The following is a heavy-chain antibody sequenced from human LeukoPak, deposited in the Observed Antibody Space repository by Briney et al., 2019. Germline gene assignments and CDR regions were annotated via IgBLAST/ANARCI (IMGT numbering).Heavy chain of an antibody. D-gene: IGHD3-22*01. V-gene: IGHV3-21*01. Sequence: RPGGSLRLSCAASGFTFSSYSMNWVRQAPGKGLEWVSSISSSSSYIYYADSVKGRFTISRDNAKNSLYLQMNSLRAEDTAVYYCARNLYYYDSSGYYYYWGQGTLVTVSS. CDR3: ARNLYYYDSSGYYYY. CDR2: ISSSSSYI. CDR1: GFTFSSYS. J-gene: IGHJ4*02.